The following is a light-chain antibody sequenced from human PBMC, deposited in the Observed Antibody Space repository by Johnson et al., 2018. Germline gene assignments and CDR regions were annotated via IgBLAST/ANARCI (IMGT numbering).Light chain of an antibody. CDR2: ENN. CDR3: GTWDSSLSAGNV. CDR1: SSNIGNNY. Sequence: QSVLTQPPSVSAAPGQKVTISCSGSSSNIGNNYVSWYQQLPGTATKLLIYENNKRPPGIPDRFSGSKPGTSATLGITGLQTGDEADYYCGTWDSSLSAGNVFGTGTKVTVL. V-gene: IGLV1-51*02. J-gene: IGLJ1*01.